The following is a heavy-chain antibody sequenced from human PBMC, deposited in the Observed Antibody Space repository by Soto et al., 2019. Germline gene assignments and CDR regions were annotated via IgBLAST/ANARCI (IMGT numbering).Heavy chain of an antibody. CDR1: GFTFSNAW. V-gene: IGHV3-15*01. Sequence: EVQLVESGGGLVKPGGSLRLSCAASGFTFSNAWMSWVRQAPGKGLEWVGRIKSKTDGGTTDYAAPVKGRFTISRDDPKNTLYLQMNSLKNEDTAVYYCTTGSSSGPTGYWGQGTLVTVSS. CDR3: TTGSSSGPTGY. J-gene: IGHJ4*02. D-gene: IGHD3-22*01. CDR2: IKSKTDGGTT.